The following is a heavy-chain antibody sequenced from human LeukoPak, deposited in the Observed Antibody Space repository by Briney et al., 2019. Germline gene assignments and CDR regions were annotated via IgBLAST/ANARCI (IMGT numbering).Heavy chain of an antibody. Sequence: GGSLRLSCAASGFTFRNYAMSWVRQAPGKGLEWVSGISGSGGSTYYADSVKGRFPISRDNTRKSLSLQMSSLRSEDTALYYCARESETSGWYDYWGQGTLVTVSS. CDR2: ISGSGGST. D-gene: IGHD6-19*01. J-gene: IGHJ4*02. V-gene: IGHV3-23*01. CDR1: GFTFRNYA. CDR3: ARESETSGWYDY.